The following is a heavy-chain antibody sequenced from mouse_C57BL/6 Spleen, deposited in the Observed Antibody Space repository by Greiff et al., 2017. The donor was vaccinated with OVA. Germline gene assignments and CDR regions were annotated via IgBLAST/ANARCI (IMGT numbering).Heavy chain of an antibody. D-gene: IGHD1-1*01. CDR2: IDPNSGGN. CDR3: ASYYGSSYVWYFDV. V-gene: IGHV1-72*01. Sequence: VQLQQPGAELVTPGASVKLSCKASGYTFTSYWMHWVKQRPGRGLEWIGRIDPNSGGNKYNEKFKSKATLTVDKPSSTAYMQLSSLTSEDSAVYYCASYYGSSYVWYFDVWGTGTTVTVSS. CDR1: GYTFTSYW. J-gene: IGHJ1*03.